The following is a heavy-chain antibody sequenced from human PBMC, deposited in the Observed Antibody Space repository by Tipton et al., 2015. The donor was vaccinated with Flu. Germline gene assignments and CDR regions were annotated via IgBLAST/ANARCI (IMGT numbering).Heavy chain of an antibody. V-gene: IGHV4-39*07. D-gene: IGHD1-1*01. Sequence: TLSLTCTVSGGSISSSRYYWGWIRQPPGKGLEWIGSIYYSGTTDYNPSLKSRVTISVDSSKNEFSLTLASLTAADTADYYCARDLWNDRRAYYYYGVDVWGQGTTVSVYS. J-gene: IGHJ6*02. CDR3: ARDLWNDRRAYYYYGVDV. CDR2: IYYSGTT. CDR1: GGSISSSRYY.